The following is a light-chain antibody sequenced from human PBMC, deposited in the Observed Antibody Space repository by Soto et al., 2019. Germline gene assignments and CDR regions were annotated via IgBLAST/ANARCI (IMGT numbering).Light chain of an antibody. Sequence: QSALTQPPSVSGAPGQRVTISCTGSSSDIGAGYDVHWYQQLPGTAPKLLIYGDSNRPSGVPDRFSGSKSGTSASLAITGLQAEDEADYYCKSYDSILRGSIFGGGTKRTVL. V-gene: IGLV1-40*01. J-gene: IGLJ2*01. CDR1: SSDIGAGYD. CDR2: GDS. CDR3: KSYDSILRGSI.